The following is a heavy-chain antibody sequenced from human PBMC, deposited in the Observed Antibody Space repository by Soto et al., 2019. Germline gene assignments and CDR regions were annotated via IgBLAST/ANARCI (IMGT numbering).Heavy chain of an antibody. V-gene: IGHV6-1*01. J-gene: IGHJ3*01. CDR2: TYYKSKWYS. CDR3: ASAGSDGFDF. CDR1: GDSVSSKSAA. Sequence: PPQTLSLTCAISGDSVSSKSAAWNCIRQSPSRGLEWLGRTYYKSKWYSDYAVSVKGRISINPDTSKNQFSLQLNSVTPEDTAVYYCASAGSDGFDFWGQGTMVTVSS.